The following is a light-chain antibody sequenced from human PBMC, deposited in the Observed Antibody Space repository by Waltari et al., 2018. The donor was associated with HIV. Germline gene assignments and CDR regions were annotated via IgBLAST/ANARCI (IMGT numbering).Light chain of an antibody. CDR2: EVS. CDR1: RSDIVGYHY. V-gene: IGLV2-8*01. CDR3: YSYAGSNNWV. Sequence: QSALTQPPSASGSPGPSVTISCTATRSDIVGYHYVSWYQQHPNKAPKLMIYEVSKRPSGVPDRFSGSKSGNTASLTVSGLQAGDEANYYCYSYAGSNNWVFGGGTKLTVL. J-gene: IGLJ3*02.